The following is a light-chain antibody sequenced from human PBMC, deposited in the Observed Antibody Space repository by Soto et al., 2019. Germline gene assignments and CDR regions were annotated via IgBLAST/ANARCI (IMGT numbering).Light chain of an antibody. CDR3: QTWGSGIVV. CDR1: SGHSNYA. CDR2: LNSDGSH. J-gene: IGLJ2*01. V-gene: IGLV4-69*01. Sequence: QPVLTQSPSASASLGASVKLTCTLSSGHSNYAIAWHQQQSEKGPRYLMKLNSDGSHSKGDGIPDRFSGSSSGAERYLTISRLQSEDDADYYCQTWGSGIVVFGGGTKLTVL.